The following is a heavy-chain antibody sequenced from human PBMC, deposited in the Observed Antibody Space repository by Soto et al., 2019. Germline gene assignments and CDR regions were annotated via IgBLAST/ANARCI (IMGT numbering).Heavy chain of an antibody. V-gene: IGHV1-18*01. Sequence: QVQLVQSGAEVKKPGASVKVSCKTSGYTFTSYHITWVRQAPGQGLEWMGWISAYNTNTNYAQKFQGRVTMTTDTLTSTAYMELRSLRSDDTSVYCCARDTTPTDYWGQGTLVTVSS. CDR1: GYTFTSYH. CDR2: ISAYNTNT. D-gene: IGHD1-1*01. J-gene: IGHJ4*02. CDR3: ARDTTPTDY.